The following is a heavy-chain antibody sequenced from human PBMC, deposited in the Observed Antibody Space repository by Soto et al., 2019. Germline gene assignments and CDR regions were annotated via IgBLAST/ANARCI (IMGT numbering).Heavy chain of an antibody. J-gene: IGHJ4*02. Sequence: PSETLSLTCTVSGDSITGSYWSWIRQPPGKTLEWIGYIYHSGTTTYNPSLKSRVSISVDTSKNQFSLRLTSVIAADTAMYYCARDMPYAAGSLAGCDYWGQGILVTVSS. D-gene: IGHD1-26*01. CDR1: GDSITGSY. CDR2: IYHSGTT. CDR3: ARDMPYAAGSLAGCDY. V-gene: IGHV4-59*01.